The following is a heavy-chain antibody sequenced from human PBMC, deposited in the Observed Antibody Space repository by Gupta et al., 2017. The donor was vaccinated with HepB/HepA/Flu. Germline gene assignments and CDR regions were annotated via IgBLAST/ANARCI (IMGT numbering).Heavy chain of an antibody. J-gene: IGHJ5*02. D-gene: IGHD1-1*01. CDR3: TRQPGIAYVEH. CDR2: IHYSGHA. V-gene: IGHV4-39*01. Sequence: HLQLLASGPGLVNFSEPLFLTCPVSGDPIVSGNHYLAWVRQPPGKVPQWSGSIHYSGHACYSKSLKSRVSMSADTSKNQGALKLKSVTAADMAVYYWTRQPGIAYVEHWGQGAIVNVSS. CDR1: GDPIVSGNHY.